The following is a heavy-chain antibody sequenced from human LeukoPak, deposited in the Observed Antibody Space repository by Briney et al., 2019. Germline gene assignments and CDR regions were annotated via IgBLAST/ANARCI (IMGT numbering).Heavy chain of an antibody. V-gene: IGHV4-39*07. J-gene: IGHJ3*02. Sequence: SETLSLTCTVSGGSISSSSYYWGWLRQPPGKGLEWIGSIYYSGSTYYNPSLKSRVTISVDTSKNQFSLKLSSVTAADTAVYYCARVTGITMIVVVPNAFDIWGQGTMVTVSS. D-gene: IGHD3-22*01. CDR3: ARVTGITMIVVVPNAFDI. CDR2: IYYSGST. CDR1: GGSISSSSYY.